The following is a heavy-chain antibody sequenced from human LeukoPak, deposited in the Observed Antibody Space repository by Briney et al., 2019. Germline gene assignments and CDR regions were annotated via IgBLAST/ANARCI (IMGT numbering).Heavy chain of an antibody. V-gene: IGHV1-69*04. Sequence: GASVKVSCKASGGTFSSYAISWVRQAPGQGLEWMGRIIPILGIANYAQKFQGRVTTTADKSTSTAYMELSSLRSEDTAVYYCARLHCSGGSCYAENAFDIWGQGTMVTVSS. CDR1: GGTFSSYA. D-gene: IGHD2-15*01. CDR3: ARLHCSGGSCYAENAFDI. J-gene: IGHJ3*02. CDR2: IIPILGIA.